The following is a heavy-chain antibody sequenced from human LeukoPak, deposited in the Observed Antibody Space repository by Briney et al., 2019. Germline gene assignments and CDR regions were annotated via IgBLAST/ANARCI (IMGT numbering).Heavy chain of an antibody. V-gene: IGHV3-74*01. CDR1: GFTFSSYW. D-gene: IGHD6-13*01. CDR2: INSDGSST. J-gene: IGHJ4*02. Sequence: GGSLRLSCAASGFTFSSYWMHWVRQAPGKGLVWVSRINSDGSSTSYADSVRGRFTISRDTSKNTVYLQMNSLTTEDTAVYYCAKDSSRWAFDYWGQGTLVTVSS. CDR3: AKDSSRWAFDY.